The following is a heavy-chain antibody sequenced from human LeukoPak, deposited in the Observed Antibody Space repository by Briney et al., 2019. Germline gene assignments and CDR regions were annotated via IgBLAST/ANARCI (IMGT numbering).Heavy chain of an antibody. Sequence: GGSLRLSCAASGFTFSSYAMTGVRQAPGKGLEWVSAISGSGASTYYADAVKGRFTISRDNSKNTLYLQMNSLRAEDSAVYFCAKDGYGSGGRWFDPWGRGTLVTVSS. J-gene: IGHJ5*02. CDR2: ISGSGAST. D-gene: IGHD3-10*01. CDR1: GFTFSSYA. V-gene: IGHV3-23*01. CDR3: AKDGYGSGGRWFDP.